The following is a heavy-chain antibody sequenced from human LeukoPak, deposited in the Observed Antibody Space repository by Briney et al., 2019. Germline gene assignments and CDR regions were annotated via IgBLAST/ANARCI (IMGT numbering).Heavy chain of an antibody. V-gene: IGHV4-4*07. J-gene: IGHJ6*02. CDR3: ARVALTSYYYYGMDV. CDR1: GGSIRSYY. CDR2: IYTSGST. D-gene: IGHD1-1*01. Sequence: SETLSLTCTVSGGSIRSYYWSWIRQPAGKGLEWIGRIYTSGSTNYNPSLKSRVAMSVDTSKNQFSLKLSSVTAADTAVYYCARVALTSYYYYGMDVWGQGTTVTVSS.